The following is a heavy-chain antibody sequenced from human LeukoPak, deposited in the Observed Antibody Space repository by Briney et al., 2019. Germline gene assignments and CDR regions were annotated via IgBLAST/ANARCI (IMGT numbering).Heavy chain of an antibody. Sequence: GDSLKISCKGSGHRSPNYWIGWVRQRPGKGLEWMGIIYLGDSDTRYSPSFQGQVTISVDKSITTAYLQWSSLKASDTAMYYCASGGGDAGTTLFDWGQGTLVAVSS. V-gene: IGHV5-51*01. CDR1: GHRSPNYW. D-gene: IGHD6-13*01. J-gene: IGHJ4*02. CDR3: ASGGGDAGTTLFD. CDR2: IYLGDSDT.